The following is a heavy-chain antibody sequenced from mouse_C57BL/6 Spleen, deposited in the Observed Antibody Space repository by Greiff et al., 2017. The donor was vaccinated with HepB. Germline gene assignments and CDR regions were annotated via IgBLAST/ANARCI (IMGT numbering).Heavy chain of an antibody. D-gene: IGHD1-1*01. V-gene: IGHV3-6*01. CDR1: GYSITSGYY. Sequence: EVQLQESGPGLVKPSQSLSLTCSVTGYSITSGYYWNWIRQFPGNKLEWMGYISYDGSNNYNPSLKNRISITRDTSKNQCFLKLNSVTTEDTATYYCARDTEPEDAIDYWGQGTSVTVSS. CDR3: ARDTEPEDAIDY. J-gene: IGHJ4*01. CDR2: ISYDGSN.